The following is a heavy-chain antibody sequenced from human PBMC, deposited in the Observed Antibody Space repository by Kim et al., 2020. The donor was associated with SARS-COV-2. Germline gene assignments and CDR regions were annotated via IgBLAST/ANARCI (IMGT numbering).Heavy chain of an antibody. Sequence: AQKLQGRVTLTTDTSTSTAYMELRSLRSDDTAVYYCARDGGPLGYYGMDVWGQGTTVTVSS. V-gene: IGHV1-18*01. J-gene: IGHJ6*02. CDR3: ARDGGPLGYYGMDV. D-gene: IGHD3-16*01.